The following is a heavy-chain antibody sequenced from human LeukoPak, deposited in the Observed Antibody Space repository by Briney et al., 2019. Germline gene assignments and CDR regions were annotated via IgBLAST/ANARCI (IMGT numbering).Heavy chain of an antibody. V-gene: IGHV4-31*03. CDR2: FYYSGST. D-gene: IGHD4-17*01. CDR1: GGSISSGGYY. CDR3: ARLVTTVTTFEASDGMDV. Sequence: SETLSLTCTVSGGSISSGGYYWSWIRQHPGKGLEWIGYFYYSGSTYYNPSLKSRVTISVDTSKNQFSLKLSSVTAADTAVYYCARLVTTVTTFEASDGMDVWGQGTTVTVSS. J-gene: IGHJ6*02.